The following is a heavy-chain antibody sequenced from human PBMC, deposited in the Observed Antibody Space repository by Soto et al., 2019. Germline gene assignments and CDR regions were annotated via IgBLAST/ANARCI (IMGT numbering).Heavy chain of an antibody. CDR3: AKTTRQWRDIDY. D-gene: IGHD6-19*01. V-gene: IGHV3-23*01. CDR1: GFTFSSYA. J-gene: IGHJ4*02. Sequence: EVPLLESGGGLVQPGGSLRLSCAASGFTFSSYAMSWVRQAPGKGLEWVSAISGSGGSTYYADSVKGRFTISRDNSKNTLYLQMNSLRAEDTAVYYCAKTTRQWRDIDYWGQGTLVTVSS. CDR2: ISGSGGST.